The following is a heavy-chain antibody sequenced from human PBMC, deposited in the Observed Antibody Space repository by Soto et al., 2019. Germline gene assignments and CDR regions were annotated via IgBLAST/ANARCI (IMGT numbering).Heavy chain of an antibody. Sequence: QVQLQESGPGLVKPSQTLSLTCTVSGGSISSGYYYWSWIRQPPGKGLEWIGFISYGGSTYYSASLKSRFTISVDTSKNQFSLNLSFVTAADTAVYYCTTMGTPATGLYYFDYWGQGTLVTVSS. D-gene: IGHD1-7*01. CDR1: GGSISSGYYY. CDR3: TTMGTPATGLYYFDY. V-gene: IGHV4-30-4*01. J-gene: IGHJ4*02. CDR2: ISYGGST.